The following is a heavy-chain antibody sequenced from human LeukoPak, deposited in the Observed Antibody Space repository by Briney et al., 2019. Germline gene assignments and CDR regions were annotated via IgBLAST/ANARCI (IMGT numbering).Heavy chain of an antibody. D-gene: IGHD4-17*01. CDR2: IRGSNGDT. J-gene: IGHJ4*02. CDR3: ARDIGFGDHGVDY. CDR1: GYTFTSYG. V-gene: IGHV1-18*01. Sequence: GASVKVSCKASGYTFTSYGITWVRQAPGQGLEWMGWIRGSNGDTNYAQKPQGRVTVTTDTSTSTAYMELRSLRSDDTAVYYCARDIGFGDHGVDYWGQGTLVTVSS.